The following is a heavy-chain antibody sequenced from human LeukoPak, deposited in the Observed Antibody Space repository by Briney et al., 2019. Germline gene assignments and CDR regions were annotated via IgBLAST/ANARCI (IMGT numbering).Heavy chain of an antibody. J-gene: IGHJ5*02. V-gene: IGHV1-18*01. CDR1: GYTFTSYG. D-gene: IGHD1-7*01. CDR3: ARDSYRTRNYNWFDP. Sequence: PGASVKVSCKASGYTFTSYGISWVRQAPGQGLEWMGWISAYNGNTNYAQKLQGRVTMTTDTSTSTAYMELRSLRSDDTAVYYCARDSYRTRNYNWFDPWGQGTLVTVSS. CDR2: ISAYNGNT.